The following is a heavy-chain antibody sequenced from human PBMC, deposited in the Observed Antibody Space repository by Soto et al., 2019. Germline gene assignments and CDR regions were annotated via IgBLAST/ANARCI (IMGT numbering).Heavy chain of an antibody. CDR2: IYYSGST. D-gene: IGHD3-16*01. J-gene: IGHJ4*02. Sequence: SETLSLTCTVSGGSISSYYWSWIRQPPAKGLEWIGYIYYSGSTNYNPPLKSRVTISVDTSKNQFSLKLSSVTAADTAVYYCARHGFGMTTFLFDYWGQGTLVTVSS. CDR3: ARHGFGMTTFLFDY. V-gene: IGHV4-59*08. CDR1: GGSISSYY.